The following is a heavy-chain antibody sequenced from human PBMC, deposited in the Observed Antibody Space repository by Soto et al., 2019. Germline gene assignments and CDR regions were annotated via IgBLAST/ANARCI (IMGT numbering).Heavy chain of an antibody. V-gene: IGHV3-7*01. D-gene: IGHD2-15*01. J-gene: IGHJ6*02. Sequence: QPGGSLRLSCAASGFTFSNYWMNWVRQAPGKGLEWVANIKQDGSEKYFVDSVKGRFTISRDNAKNSLYLQMNSLRAEDTAVYYCARELGRTDAGYYYYYAMDVWGQGTTVAVSS. CDR2: IKQDGSEK. CDR3: ARELGRTDAGYYYYYAMDV. CDR1: GFTFSNYW.